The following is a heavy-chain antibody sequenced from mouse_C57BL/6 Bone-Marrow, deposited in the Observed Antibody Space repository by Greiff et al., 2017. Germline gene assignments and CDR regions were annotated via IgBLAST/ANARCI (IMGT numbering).Heavy chain of an antibody. CDR2: ISDGGSYT. Sequence: DVMLVESGGGLVKPGGSLKLSCAASGFTFSSYAMSWVRQTPEKRLEWVATISDGGSYTYYPDNVKGRFTISRDNAKNNLYMQMSHLKSEDTAMYYCASMDYWGQGTSVTVSS. CDR3: ASMDY. CDR1: GFTFSSYA. J-gene: IGHJ4*01. V-gene: IGHV5-4*03.